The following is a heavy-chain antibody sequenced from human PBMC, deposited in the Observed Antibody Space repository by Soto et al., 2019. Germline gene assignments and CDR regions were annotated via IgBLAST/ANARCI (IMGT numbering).Heavy chain of an antibody. CDR1: GFSLSNAGSG. Sequence: SGPTLVNPTETLTLTCTVSGFSLSNAGSGVSWIRQTPGKALEWLAHIHSDGAKTYSSALQSRLTISRDYSRRQVVLTLTKLDPMDTATYYCARSISLPASADNWFDPWGQGPPFTVSS. CDR3: ARSISLPASADNWFDP. CDR2: IHSDGAK. J-gene: IGHJ5*02. D-gene: IGHD2-2*01. V-gene: IGHV2-26*01.